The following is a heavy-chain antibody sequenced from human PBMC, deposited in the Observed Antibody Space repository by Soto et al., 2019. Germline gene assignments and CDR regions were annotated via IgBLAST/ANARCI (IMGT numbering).Heavy chain of an antibody. CDR2: ISGSGGST. CDR3: AKEDSSSSFRAHENYFDY. D-gene: IGHD6-6*01. Sequence: GGSLRLSCAASGFTFSSYAMSWVRQAPGKGLEWVSAISGSGGSTYYADSVKGRFTISRDNSKNTLYLQMNSLRAEDTAVYYCAKEDSSSSFRAHENYFDYWGQGTLVTVSS. CDR1: GFTFSSYA. V-gene: IGHV3-23*01. J-gene: IGHJ4*02.